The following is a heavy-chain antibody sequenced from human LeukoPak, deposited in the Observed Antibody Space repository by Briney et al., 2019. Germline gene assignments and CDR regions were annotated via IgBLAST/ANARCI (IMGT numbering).Heavy chain of an antibody. CDR1: GGSISSGSYY. V-gene: IGHV4-39*07. J-gene: IGHJ4*02. CDR3: ARGDFWSGYYHLDY. CDR2: INHSGST. Sequence: SETLSLTCTVSGGSISSGSYYWGWIRQPPGKGLEWIGEINHSGSTNYNTSLRSRVTISVDTSKNQFSLKLSSVTAADTAVYYCARGDFWSGYYHLDYWGQGTLVTVSS. D-gene: IGHD3-3*01.